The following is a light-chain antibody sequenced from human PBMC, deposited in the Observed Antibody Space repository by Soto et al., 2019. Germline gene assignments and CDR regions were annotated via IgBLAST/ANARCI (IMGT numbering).Light chain of an antibody. Sequence: EIVMTQSPATLSVSPGERVTLSCRASQSVSRKLAWYQQKPGQAPRLLIYDASNRATGIPARFSGSGSGTDFTLTISSLEPEDFAVYYCQQRSNWPPITFGQGTRLEIK. CDR2: DAS. CDR3: QQRSNWPPIT. CDR1: QSVSRK. V-gene: IGKV3-11*01. J-gene: IGKJ5*01.